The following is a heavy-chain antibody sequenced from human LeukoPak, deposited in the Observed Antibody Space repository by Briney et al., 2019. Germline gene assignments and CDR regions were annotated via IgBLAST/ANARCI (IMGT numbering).Heavy chain of an antibody. CDR1: GFTFSSYG. CDR2: ISYDGSNK. J-gene: IGHJ4*02. V-gene: IGHV3-30*18. Sequence: GGSLRLSCAASGFTFSSYGMHWVRQAPGKGLEWVAVISYDGSNKYYADSVKGRFTISRDNSKNTLYLQMNSLRAEDTAVYYCAKDGRGYSGYDWHYYFDYWGQGTLVTVSS. CDR3: AKDGRGYSGYDWHYYFDY. D-gene: IGHD5-12*01.